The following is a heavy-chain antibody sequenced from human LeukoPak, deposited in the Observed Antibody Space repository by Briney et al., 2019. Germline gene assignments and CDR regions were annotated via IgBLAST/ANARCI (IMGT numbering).Heavy chain of an antibody. J-gene: IGHJ6*03. CDR3: ARAVAHYYYYYYMDV. CDR2: ITSSSTYT. V-gene: IGHV3-21*04. D-gene: IGHD6-19*01. Sequence: PGGSLRLSCAASGFSFSSYNMNWVRQTPGKGLEWVSSITSSSTYTFYADSVKGRFTISRDNARNSLYLQMNSLRAEDTAVYYCARAVAHYYYYYYMDVWGKGTTVTISS. CDR1: GFSFSSYN.